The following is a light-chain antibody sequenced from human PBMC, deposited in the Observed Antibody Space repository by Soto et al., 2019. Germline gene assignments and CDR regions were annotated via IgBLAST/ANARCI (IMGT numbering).Light chain of an antibody. CDR1: SSDVGAYNY. J-gene: IGLJ1*01. Sequence: QSALTQPPSASGSPGQSVTISCTGTSSDVGAYNYVSWYQQLPGKAPKLIIYEVSKRPSGVPDRFSGSKSANTASLTASGLQAEDEADYYCTSYAGTYSFFYVFGTGTKLTVL. CDR3: TSYAGTYSFFYV. CDR2: EVS. V-gene: IGLV2-8*01.